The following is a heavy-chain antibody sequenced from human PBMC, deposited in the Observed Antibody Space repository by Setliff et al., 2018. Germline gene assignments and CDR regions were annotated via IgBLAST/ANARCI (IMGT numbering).Heavy chain of an antibody. Sequence: SETLSLTCTVSGGSMSSYYWSWVRQPPGKGLEWIGYIYHSGNTNYNPSLKSRVTMSVDTSKNQFSLNLRYVTAADTAVYYCARGRNVAIRLLDSWGQGNLVTVSS. D-gene: IGHD6-6*01. CDR3: ARGRNVAIRLLDS. CDR1: GGSMSSYY. V-gene: IGHV4-59*12. CDR2: IYHSGNT. J-gene: IGHJ4*02.